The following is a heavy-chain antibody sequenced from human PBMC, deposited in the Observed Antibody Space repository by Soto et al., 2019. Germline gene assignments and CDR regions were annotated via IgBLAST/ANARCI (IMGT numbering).Heavy chain of an antibody. CDR2: INAGNGNT. D-gene: IGHD3-10*01. V-gene: IGHV1-3*01. CDR1: GYTFTSYG. J-gene: IGHJ6*03. CDR3: ARDRAVYYYYYYMDV. Sequence: ASVKVSCKASGYTFTSYGISWVRQAPGQRLEWMGWINAGNGNTKYSQKFQGRVTITRDTSASTAYMELSSLRSEDTAVYYCARDRAVYYYYYYMDVWGKGTTVTVSS.